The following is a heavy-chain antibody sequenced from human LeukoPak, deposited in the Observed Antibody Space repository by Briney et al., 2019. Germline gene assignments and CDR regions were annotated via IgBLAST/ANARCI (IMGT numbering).Heavy chain of an antibody. V-gene: IGHV3-23*01. CDR3: ANTSPRYYYGMDV. CDR2: ISGSGGST. CDR1: GFTFSSYA. D-gene: IGHD1-1*01. Sequence: GGSLRLSCAASGFTFSSYAMSWFRQAPGKGLEWVSAISGSGGSTYYADSVKGRFTISRDNSKNTLYLQMNSLRAEDTAVYYCANTSPRYYYGMDVWGQGTTVTVSS. J-gene: IGHJ6*02.